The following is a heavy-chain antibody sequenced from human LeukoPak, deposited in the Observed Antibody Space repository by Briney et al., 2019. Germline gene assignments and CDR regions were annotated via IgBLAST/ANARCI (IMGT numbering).Heavy chain of an antibody. D-gene: IGHD2-15*01. CDR1: EFTFTYYA. CDR2: ISATGGNT. J-gene: IGHJ3*02. CDR3: AKGVRSCGGCSIGPDAFDI. Sequence: GGSLRLSCAASEFTFTYYAMSWVRQAPGKGLEWVSAISATGGNTYYAASVKGRFTISRDNSKNTLSLQMTTLRAEDTAVYYCAKGVRSCGGCSIGPDAFDIWGHGTMVTVSS. V-gene: IGHV3-23*01.